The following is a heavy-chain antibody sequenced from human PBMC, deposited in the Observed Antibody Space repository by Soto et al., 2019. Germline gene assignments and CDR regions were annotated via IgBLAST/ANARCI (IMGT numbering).Heavy chain of an antibody. CDR3: VRDRRAVADYFDY. CDR1: GDSVSSNSAT. D-gene: IGHD6-19*01. V-gene: IGHV6-1*01. Sequence: SQTLSLTFAISGDSVSSNSATWNWIRQSPSRGLEWLGRTYFRSKWYSDYPLFVKSRININADTSRNQFSLQLRSMTPEDTAVYYCVRDRRAVADYFDYWGQGTPVTVSS. J-gene: IGHJ4*02. CDR2: TYFRSKWYS.